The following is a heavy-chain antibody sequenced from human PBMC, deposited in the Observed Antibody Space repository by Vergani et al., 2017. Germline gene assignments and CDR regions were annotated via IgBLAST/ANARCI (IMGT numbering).Heavy chain of an antibody. D-gene: IGHD3-10*01. V-gene: IGHV3-49*03. J-gene: IGHJ3*02. CDR1: GFTFGYYA. CDR2: IRSKAYGPAM. Sequence: EVQLVESGGDLVQPGRSLRLSCTASGFTFGYYAMDWFRQAPGQGLEWVGGIRSKAYGPAMIYAASVKGRFTISRDDSKSIAYLQRHNLQTEETAMYYCVRDQVTMLRGSDALDIWGQGTMVTVSS. CDR3: VRDQVTMLRGSDALDI.